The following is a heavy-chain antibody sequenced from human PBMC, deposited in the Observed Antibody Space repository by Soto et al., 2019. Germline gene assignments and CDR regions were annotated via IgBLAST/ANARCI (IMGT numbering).Heavy chain of an antibody. CDR2: INKDGSDK. V-gene: IGHV3-7*01. J-gene: IGHJ4*02. D-gene: IGHD4-17*01. CDR3: ARGVTTVDY. Sequence: EVQLVESGGGLVQPGESRRLSCAASGFSFTTYWMSWVRQAPGKGLEWVANINKDGSDKYYVDSVKGRFTIARDSAKNSLYLQMNSLRVEDTAVYYCARGVTTVDYWGQGTLVTVSS. CDR1: GFSFTTYW.